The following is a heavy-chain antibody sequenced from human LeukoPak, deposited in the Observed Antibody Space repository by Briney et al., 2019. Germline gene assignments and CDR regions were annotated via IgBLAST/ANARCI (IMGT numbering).Heavy chain of an antibody. CDR1: GFTFSSYG. D-gene: IGHD3-22*01. V-gene: IGHV3-48*03. Sequence: PGGSLRLSCAASGFTFSSYGMNWVRQAPGKGLEWVSYISSSGSTIYYADSVKGRFTISRDNAKNSLYLQMNSLRAEDTAVYYCARVAPYYDSSGYYFSHFDYWGQGTLVTVSS. CDR2: ISSSGSTI. J-gene: IGHJ4*02. CDR3: ARVAPYYDSSGYYFSHFDY.